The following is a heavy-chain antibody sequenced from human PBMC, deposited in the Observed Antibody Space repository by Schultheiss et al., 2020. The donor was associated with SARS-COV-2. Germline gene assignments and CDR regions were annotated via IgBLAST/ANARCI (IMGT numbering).Heavy chain of an antibody. J-gene: IGHJ5*02. CDR3: AHSDSLGYCSGSDCFLKRFDP. D-gene: IGHD2-15*01. CDR2: IDWDDDK. CDR1: GFSLSTRGMS. V-gene: IGHV2-70*12. Sequence: SGPTLVKPTQTLTLTCTFSGFSLSTRGMSVSWTRQPPGKALEWLALIDWDDDKYYSTSLKTRLTISKDTSKNQVVLTMANMDPVDTATYYCAHSDSLGYCSGSDCFLKRFDPWGQGTLVTVSS.